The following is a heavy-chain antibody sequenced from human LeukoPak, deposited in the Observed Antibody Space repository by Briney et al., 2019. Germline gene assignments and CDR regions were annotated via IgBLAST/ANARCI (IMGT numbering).Heavy chain of an antibody. CDR2: IKQGGNTK. CDR3: VRGPSFGDFVDYLDS. V-gene: IGHV3-7*01. Sequence: GGSLRLSCAASGFTFSGHWMTWVRLAPGKGLEWVAHIKQGGNTKHYVGSVKGRFTISRDDAQNTLYLQMNSLRDDDTAVYYCVRGPSFGDFVDYLDSWGQGTRVTVSS. D-gene: IGHD4-17*01. CDR1: GFTFSGHW. J-gene: IGHJ4*02.